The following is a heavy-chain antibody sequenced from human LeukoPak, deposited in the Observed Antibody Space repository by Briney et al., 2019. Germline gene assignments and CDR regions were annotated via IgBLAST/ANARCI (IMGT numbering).Heavy chain of an antibody. CDR3: ARDRAVAGLFDN. CDR2: IKEDGGEQ. Sequence: GVSLRLSCAASGFTFSSYWMTWVRQTPGKGLEWVANIKEDGGEQNYVDSVEGRFTISRDNTKNSVFLQMNSLRAEDTAIYYCARDRAVAGLFDNWGQGTLVTVSS. CDR1: GFTFSSYW. J-gene: IGHJ4*02. V-gene: IGHV3-7*01. D-gene: IGHD6-19*01.